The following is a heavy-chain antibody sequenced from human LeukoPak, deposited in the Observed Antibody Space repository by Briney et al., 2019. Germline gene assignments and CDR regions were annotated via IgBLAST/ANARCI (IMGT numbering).Heavy chain of an antibody. CDR3: ARGGSLTYYYYYMDV. J-gene: IGHJ6*03. CDR1: GFTVSSNY. D-gene: IGHD4/OR15-4a*01. Sequence: GGSLRLSCAASGFTVSSNYMSWVRQAPGKGLEWVSVIYSGGSTYYADSVKGRFTISRDNSKNTLYLQMNSLRAEDTAVYYCARGGSLTYYYYYMDVWGKGTTVTVSS. CDR2: IYSGGST. V-gene: IGHV3-53*01.